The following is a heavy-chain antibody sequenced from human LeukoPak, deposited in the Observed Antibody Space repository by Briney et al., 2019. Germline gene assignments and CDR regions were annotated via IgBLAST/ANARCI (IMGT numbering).Heavy chain of an antibody. D-gene: IGHD5-24*01. J-gene: IGHJ6*03. Sequence: GGSLRLSCAAPGFTFSDYYMSWIRQAPGKGLEWVSYISSSGSTIYYADSVKGRFTISRDNAKNSLYLQMNSLRAEDTAVYYCAGRRDGYNYDYYMDVWGKGTTVTVSS. CDR3: AGRRDGYNYDYYMDV. CDR1: GFTFSDYY. V-gene: IGHV3-11*04. CDR2: ISSSGSTI.